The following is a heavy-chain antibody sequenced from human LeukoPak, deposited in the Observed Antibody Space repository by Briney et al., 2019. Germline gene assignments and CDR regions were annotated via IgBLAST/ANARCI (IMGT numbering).Heavy chain of an antibody. D-gene: IGHD3-22*01. Sequence: SQTLSPTSTVYTGSISSYYWSWIRHPPENVLEWIGYIYTSGTPNYNPSFKSRVTISVDTSKNQFSLKLSSVTAADTAVYYSARLDSSGYYQRDYYFDYWGQGTLVTVSS. CDR1: TGSISSYY. V-gene: IGHV4-4*09. J-gene: IGHJ4*02. CDR2: IYTSGTP. CDR3: ARLDSSGYYQRDYYFDY.